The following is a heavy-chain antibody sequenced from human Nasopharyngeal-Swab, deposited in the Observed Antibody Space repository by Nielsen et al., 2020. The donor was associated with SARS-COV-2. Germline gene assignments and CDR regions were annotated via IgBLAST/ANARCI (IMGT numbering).Heavy chain of an antibody. CDR3: ASLGYSGYEFDY. CDR2: INHSGST. CDR1: GGSFSGYY. Sequence: ESLKISCAVYGGSFSGYYWSWIRQPPGKGLEWIGEINHSGSTNYNPSLKSRVTISVDTSTNQFSLKLSSVTAADTAVYYCASLGYSGYEFDYWGQGTLVTVSS. J-gene: IGHJ4*02. D-gene: IGHD5-12*01. V-gene: IGHV4-34*01.